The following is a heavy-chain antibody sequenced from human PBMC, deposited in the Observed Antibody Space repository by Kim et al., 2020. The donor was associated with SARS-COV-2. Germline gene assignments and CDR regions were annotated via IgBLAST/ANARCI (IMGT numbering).Heavy chain of an antibody. J-gene: IGHJ4*02. V-gene: IGHV1-18*04. CDR3: ARDQGSLSRSSDLDY. Sequence: ASVKVSCKASGYTFTNYVISWVRQAPGQGLEWMGWISAYNGKTNYAQKPQGRLTMPTDTSTNRAYMDLRSLRSDDTAVYYCARDQGSLSRSSDLDYWGQGTLVTVSS. CDR1: GYTFTNYV. D-gene: IGHD6-13*01. CDR2: ISAYNGKT.